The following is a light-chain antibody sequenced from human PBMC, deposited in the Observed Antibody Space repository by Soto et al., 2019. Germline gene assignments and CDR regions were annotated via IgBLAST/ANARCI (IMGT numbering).Light chain of an antibody. V-gene: IGKV1-9*01. CDR2: AAS. CDR1: QGISTY. Sequence: DIQMTQSPSSLAASLGDRVTITCRASQGISTYLNWYQQKPGKAPKLLIYAASTLQSGVPSRFSGSGSGTEFTLTISSLQPEDFATYYCQQLNSYLITFGQGTRLEIK. J-gene: IGKJ5*01. CDR3: QQLNSYLIT.